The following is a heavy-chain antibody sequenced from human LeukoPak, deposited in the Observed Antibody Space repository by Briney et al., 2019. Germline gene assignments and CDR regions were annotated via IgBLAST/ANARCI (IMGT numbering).Heavy chain of an antibody. D-gene: IGHD2-15*01. Sequence: SVKVSCKASGYTFTSYGISWVRQAPGQGLEWMGGIIPISGSAKYTQKFQGRVTITTDESTNTAYMELRSLRSEDTAVYYCATTMGYLDYCSGGTCYSMLDWGQGTLVTVFS. V-gene: IGHV1-69*05. CDR3: ATTMGYLDYCSGGTCYSMLD. CDR1: GYTFTSYG. CDR2: IIPISGSA. J-gene: IGHJ4*02.